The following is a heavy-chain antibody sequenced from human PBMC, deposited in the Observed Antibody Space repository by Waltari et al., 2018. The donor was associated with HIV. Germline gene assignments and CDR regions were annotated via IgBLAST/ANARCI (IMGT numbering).Heavy chain of an antibody. D-gene: IGHD5-12*01. CDR1: GGSFSGYY. CDR2: INHSGST. J-gene: IGHJ1*01. CDR3: ARGPADGYIQYFQH. Sequence: QVQLQQWGAGLLKPSETLSLTCAVYGGSFSGYYWSWIRQPPGKGLEGIGEINHSGSTNYNPSLKSRVTISVDTSKNQFSLKLSSVTAADTAVYYCARGPADGYIQYFQHWGQGTLVTVSS. V-gene: IGHV4-34*01.